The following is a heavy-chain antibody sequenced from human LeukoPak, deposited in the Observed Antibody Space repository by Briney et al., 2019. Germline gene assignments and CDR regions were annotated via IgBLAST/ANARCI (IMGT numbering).Heavy chain of an antibody. CDR2: IIPILGIA. Sequence: GASVKVSCKASGGTFSSYAISWVRQAPGQGLEWMGRIIPILGIANYAQKFQGRVTITADKSTSTAYMELSSLRSEDTAVYYCARTGYSYGSHFAFDYWGQGTLVTVSS. CDR3: ARTGYSYGSHFAFDY. V-gene: IGHV1-69*04. D-gene: IGHD5-18*01. CDR1: GGTFSSYA. J-gene: IGHJ4*02.